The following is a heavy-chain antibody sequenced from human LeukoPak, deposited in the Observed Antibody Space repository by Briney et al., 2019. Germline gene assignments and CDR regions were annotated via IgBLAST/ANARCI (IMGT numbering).Heavy chain of an antibody. V-gene: IGHV4-59*01. Sequence: SETLSLTCTVSGGSISNYYRSWIRQPPGKGLEWIGYIYYSGTINYNPSLKSRVTISIDTSKNQFSLKLSSVTAADTAVYYCAALSVGEGYWGQGTLVTVSS. CDR3: AALSVGEGY. D-gene: IGHD5/OR15-5a*01. CDR2: IYYSGTI. CDR1: GGSISNYY. J-gene: IGHJ4*02.